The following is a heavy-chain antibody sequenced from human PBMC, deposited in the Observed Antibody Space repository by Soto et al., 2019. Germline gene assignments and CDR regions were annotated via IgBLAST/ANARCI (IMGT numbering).Heavy chain of an antibody. V-gene: IGHV4-39*01. CDR2: IYYSGST. Sequence: SETLSLTCTVSGGSISSSSYYWGWIRQPPGKGLEWIGSIYYSGSTYYNPSLKSRVTISVDTSKNQFSLKLSSVTAADTAVYYCARQGDYVGSAFDIWGQGTMVTVSS. D-gene: IGHD3-16*01. CDR3: ARQGDYVGSAFDI. J-gene: IGHJ3*02. CDR1: GGSISSSSYY.